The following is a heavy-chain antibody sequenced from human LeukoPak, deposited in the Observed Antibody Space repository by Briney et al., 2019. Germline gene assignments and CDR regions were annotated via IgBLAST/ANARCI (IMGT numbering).Heavy chain of an antibody. V-gene: IGHV1-2*02. CDR2: ITPNSGGT. CDR3: ARPRAAAGTTSTFGI. J-gene: IGHJ3*02. CDR1: GYTFTSYY. D-gene: IGHD6-13*01. Sequence: ASVKVSCKASGYTFTSYYIHWVRQAPGQGLEWMGWITPNSGGTNYAQKFQGRVTMTRDTSISTTYMELSGLRSDDTAVYYCARPRAAAGTTSTFGIWGQGTLVTVSS.